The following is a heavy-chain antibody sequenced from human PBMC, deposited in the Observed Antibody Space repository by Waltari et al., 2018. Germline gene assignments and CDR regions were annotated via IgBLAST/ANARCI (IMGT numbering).Heavy chain of an antibody. V-gene: IGHV3-7*01. D-gene: IGHD7-27*01. CDR1: GFTFSSYW. J-gene: IGHJ4*02. CDR3: ARVVGGLGSPWGYYFDY. CDR2: IKQDGSEK. Sequence: EVQLVESGGGLVQPGGSLRLSWAASGFTFSSYWMSWVRQAPGKGLEWVANIKQDGSEKYYVDSVKGRFTISRDNAKNSLYLQMNSLRAEDTAVYYCARVVGGLGSPWGYYFDYWGQGTLVTVSS.